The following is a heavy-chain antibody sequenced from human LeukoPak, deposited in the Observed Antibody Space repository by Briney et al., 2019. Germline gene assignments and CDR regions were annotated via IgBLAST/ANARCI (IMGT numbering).Heavy chain of an antibody. CDR2: ISAYNDNA. D-gene: IGHD7-27*01. Sequence: ASVKVSCKASGYSXTNYGISWVRQAPGQGLEWMGWISAYNDNAHYAQGLEGRATMTSETSTRTAYMELRSLISDDTAVYYCARSTLGIEFDYWGQGSLVTVSS. J-gene: IGHJ4*02. CDR1: GYSXTNYG. CDR3: ARSTLGIEFDY. V-gene: IGHV1-18*01.